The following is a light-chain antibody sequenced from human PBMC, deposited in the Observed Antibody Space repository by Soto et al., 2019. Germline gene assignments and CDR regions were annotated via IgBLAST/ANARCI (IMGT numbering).Light chain of an antibody. Sequence: QSVVTQPPSATGTPGQRVTISCSGSSSNTGSNTVNWYQQFPGTAPKLLIYTNSQPPSGGPDRFSGSKSGTSASLAISGLQSEDVANYYCAAWDDSLNGCVFGGGTKLTVL. CDR2: TNS. CDR1: SSNTGSNT. CDR3: AAWDDSLNGCV. V-gene: IGLV1-44*01. J-gene: IGLJ3*02.